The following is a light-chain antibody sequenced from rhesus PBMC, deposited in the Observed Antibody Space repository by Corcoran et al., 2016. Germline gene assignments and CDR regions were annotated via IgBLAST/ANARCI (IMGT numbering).Light chain of an antibody. CDR2: DNN. V-gene: IGLV1-64*01. CDR1: SSNIGGYD. Sequence: QSVLTQPPSVSGAPGQKVTISCTGSSSNIGGYDVHWYQQLPGTAPKLLIYDNNKRPSGISDRFSGSKSGTSASLAITGLQTEDEADYYCQSYASSLNAHIFGAGTRLTVL. J-gene: IGLJ1*01. CDR3: QSYASSLNAHI.